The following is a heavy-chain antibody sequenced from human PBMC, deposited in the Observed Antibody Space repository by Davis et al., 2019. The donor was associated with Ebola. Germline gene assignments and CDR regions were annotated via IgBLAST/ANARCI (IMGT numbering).Heavy chain of an antibody. Sequence: PGGSLRLSCAASGFTFSDNYMTWIRQAPGKGLEWVAYISYSGATIYYADSVKGRFTISRDNAKNSLHLQMNSLRVEDTAVYYCARYYGDYSYYYYGMDVWGQGTTVTVSS. J-gene: IGHJ6*02. CDR3: ARYYGDYSYYYYGMDV. CDR1: GFTFSDNY. V-gene: IGHV3-11*01. D-gene: IGHD4-17*01. CDR2: ISYSGATI.